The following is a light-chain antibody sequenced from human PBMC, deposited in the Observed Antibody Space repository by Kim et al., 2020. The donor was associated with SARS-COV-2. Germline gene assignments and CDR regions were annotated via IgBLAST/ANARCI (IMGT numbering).Light chain of an antibody. J-gene: IGLJ2*01. CDR1: VPAKKY. CDR2: KDS. Sequence: SYELTQPSSVSVSPGQTARITCSGDVPAKKYARWFQQKPGQAPALVIYKDSERPSGIPERFSGSSSGTTVTLTISGAQVEDEADYYCYSAADNNLRVFGGGTQLTVL. CDR3: YSAADNNLRV. V-gene: IGLV3-27*01.